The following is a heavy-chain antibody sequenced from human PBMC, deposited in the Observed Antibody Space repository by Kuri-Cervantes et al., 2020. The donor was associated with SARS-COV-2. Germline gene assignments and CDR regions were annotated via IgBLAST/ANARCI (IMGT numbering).Heavy chain of an antibody. CDR3: AREVSPEYTGLIIMENFYYMDV. CDR1: GFTFDDYT. J-gene: IGHJ6*03. D-gene: IGHD3/OR15-3a*01. CDR2: ISWDGGST. V-gene: IGHV3-43*01. Sequence: GGSLRLSCAASGFTFDDYTMHWARQAPGKGLEWVSLISWDGGSTYYADSVKGRFTISRDNSKNSLYLQMNNLRAEDSGIYYCAREVSPEYTGLIIMENFYYMDVWGKGTTVTVSS.